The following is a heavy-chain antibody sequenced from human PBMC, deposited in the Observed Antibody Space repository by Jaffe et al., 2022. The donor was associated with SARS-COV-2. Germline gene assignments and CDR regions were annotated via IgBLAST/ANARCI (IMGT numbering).Heavy chain of an antibody. J-gene: IGHJ5*02. CDR1: GGSISSNKW. CDR2: MYPSRSS. D-gene: IGHD2-21*01. CDR3: ARELDHISFDL. Sequence: QVQLQESGAGLVKPSGTLSLTCTVSGGSISSNKWWGWVRQSPGKGLEWIGEMYPSRSSNYNPSLESRVTISEDMSKNQFSLKLTSVTAADTAVYYCARELDHISFDLWGQGILVTVAS. V-gene: IGHV4-4*02.